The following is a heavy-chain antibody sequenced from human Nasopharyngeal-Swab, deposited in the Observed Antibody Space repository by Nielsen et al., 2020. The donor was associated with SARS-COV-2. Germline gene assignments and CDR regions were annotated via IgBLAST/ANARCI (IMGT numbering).Heavy chain of an antibody. J-gene: IGHJ6*03. Sequence: GGSLRLSCAASGFTFSSYWMHWVRQAPGKGLVWVSRINSDGSSTSYADSVKGRFTISRDNAKNTLYLQMNSLRAEDTAVYYCARGDYSNYVDYYYYYYMDVWGKGTTVTSP. D-gene: IGHD4-11*01. CDR3: ARGDYSNYVDYYYYYYMDV. CDR2: INSDGSST. V-gene: IGHV3-74*01. CDR1: GFTFSSYW.